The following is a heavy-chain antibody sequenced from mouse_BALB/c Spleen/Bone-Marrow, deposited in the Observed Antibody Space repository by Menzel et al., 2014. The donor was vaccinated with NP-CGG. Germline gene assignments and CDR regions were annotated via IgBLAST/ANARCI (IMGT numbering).Heavy chain of an antibody. CDR2: INPYNGGT. CDR1: GYSFTGYT. J-gene: IGHJ1*01. V-gene: IGHV1-18*01. CDR3: ASYFGSSCYFDV. Sequence: EVKLQESGPELVKPGASMKISCKASGYSFTGYTMSWVKQSHGKNLEWIGLINPYNGGTTYNQKFKGKATLTVDKSSSTAYMELLSLTSEDSAVYYCASYFGSSCYFDVWGAGTTVTVSS. D-gene: IGHD1-1*01.